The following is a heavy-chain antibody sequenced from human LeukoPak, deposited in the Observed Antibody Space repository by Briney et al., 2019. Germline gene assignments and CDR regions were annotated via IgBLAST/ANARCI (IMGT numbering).Heavy chain of an antibody. J-gene: IGHJ3*02. V-gene: IGHV4-34*01. CDR2: INHSGST. D-gene: IGHD3-22*01. Sequence: SETLSLTCAVYGGSFSGYYWSWIRQPPGKGLEWIGEINHSGSTNYNPSLKSRVTISVDTSKNQFSLKLSSVTAADTAVYYCARVPPYYYDAFDIWGQGTMVTVSS. CDR3: ARVPPYYYDAFDI. CDR1: GGSFSGYY.